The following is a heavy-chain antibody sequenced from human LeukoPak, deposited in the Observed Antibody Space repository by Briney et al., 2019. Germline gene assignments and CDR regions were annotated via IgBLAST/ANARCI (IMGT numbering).Heavy chain of an antibody. D-gene: IGHD3-10*01. CDR2: IEPDGSGK. Sequence: GGSLRLSCAASGFIFRDYWMSWVRQAPGKGLECVADIEPDGSGKTYVDSVKGRFTISRDNAQQSLYLQMDTLTAEDTAVYYCVTSWVRQERDFWGQGTLVTVSS. CDR1: GFIFRDYW. J-gene: IGHJ4*02. CDR3: VTSWVRQERDF. V-gene: IGHV3-7*01.